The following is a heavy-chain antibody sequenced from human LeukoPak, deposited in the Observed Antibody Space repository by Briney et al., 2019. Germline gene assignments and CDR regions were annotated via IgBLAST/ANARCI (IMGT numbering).Heavy chain of an antibody. CDR3: ARRGEYYYDSSGYYRLFDY. J-gene: IGHJ4*02. CDR2: ISSSSSYI. CDR1: GFTFSSYR. D-gene: IGHD3-22*01. Sequence: PGGSLRLSCAASGFTFSSYRMNWVRQAPGKGLEWVSSISSSSSYIYYADSVKGRFTISRDNAKNSLYLQMNSLRAEDTAVYYCARRGEYYYDSSGYYRLFDYWGQGTLVTVSS. V-gene: IGHV3-21*01.